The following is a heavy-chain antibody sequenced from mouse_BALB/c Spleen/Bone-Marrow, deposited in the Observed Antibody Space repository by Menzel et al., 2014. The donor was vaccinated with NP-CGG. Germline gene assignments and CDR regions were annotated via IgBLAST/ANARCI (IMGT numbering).Heavy chain of an antibody. D-gene: IGHD3-2*01. Sequence: QVHVKQSGAELVRPGPSVKLSCKASGYVFTNHLIEWIKQRPGQGLEWIGVINPGSGGTNYNEKFKDKATLTADRSSSTAYMQLPSLTSDDSAVYFCARDSSGYGWIAYWGQGTLVTVST. CDR1: GYVFTNHL. V-gene: IGHV1-54*01. CDR3: ARDSSGYGWIAY. CDR2: INPGSGGT. J-gene: IGHJ3*01.